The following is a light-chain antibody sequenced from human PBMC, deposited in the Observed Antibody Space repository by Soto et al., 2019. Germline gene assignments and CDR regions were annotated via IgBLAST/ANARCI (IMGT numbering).Light chain of an antibody. J-gene: IGKJ1*01. CDR1: QNIDNW. CDR2: KAS. V-gene: IGKV1-5*03. Sequence: DIQMTQSPSTLSGSVGDRVTITCRASQNIDNWLAWYQQKLGKAPKLLIYKASSLETGVPSRFSGSGSGTEFSLTISNLEPDDFATYHCQQYYTNSQASFGQGTKVDIK. CDR3: QQYYTNSQAS.